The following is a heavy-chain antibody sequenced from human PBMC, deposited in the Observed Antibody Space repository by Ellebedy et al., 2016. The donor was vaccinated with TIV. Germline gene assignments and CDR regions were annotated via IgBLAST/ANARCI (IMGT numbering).Heavy chain of an antibody. CDR2: INPKSGGT. Sequence: AASVKVSCKASGYTSTGYYMHWVRQAPGQGLEWMGWINPKSGGTNYAQKFQGWVTMTRDTSISTAYMELSRLRSDDTAVYYCARDVGSYDILTGYDYWGQGTLVIVSS. J-gene: IGHJ4*02. CDR1: GYTSTGYY. V-gene: IGHV1-2*04. D-gene: IGHD3-9*01. CDR3: ARDVGSYDILTGYDY.